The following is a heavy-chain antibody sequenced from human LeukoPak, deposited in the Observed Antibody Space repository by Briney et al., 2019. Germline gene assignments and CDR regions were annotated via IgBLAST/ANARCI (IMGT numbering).Heavy chain of an antibody. Sequence: GGSWRLSGQASEFTFSSHWMPWVRQAPGKGLLWVSRIKYDASSTSYADSVKGRFTISRDNAKNTLYLQMNSLRAEDTAVYYCARGATYAYYQDYWGQGTLVTVSS. V-gene: IGHV3-74*01. CDR2: IKYDASST. CDR3: ARGATYAYYQDY. J-gene: IGHJ4*02. CDR1: EFTFSSHW. D-gene: IGHD1-26*01.